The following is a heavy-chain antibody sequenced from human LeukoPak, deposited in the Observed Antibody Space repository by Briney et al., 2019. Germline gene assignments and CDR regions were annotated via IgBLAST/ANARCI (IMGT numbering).Heavy chain of an antibody. V-gene: IGHV3-66*01. Sequence: PGGSLRLSCAASGSTFSSYSMNWVRQAPGKGLECVSFIYGGGLTYYADSVTGRFTISRDNSKSTLFLQMNSLRAEDTAIYYCATQQSYYYGSGSYYDSWGQGTLVTVSS. CDR2: IYGGGLT. CDR3: ATQQSYYYGSGSYYDS. D-gene: IGHD3-10*01. CDR1: GSTFSSYS. J-gene: IGHJ4*02.